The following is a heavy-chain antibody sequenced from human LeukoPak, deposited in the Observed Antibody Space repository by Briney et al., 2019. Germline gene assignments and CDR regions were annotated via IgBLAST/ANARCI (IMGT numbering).Heavy chain of an antibody. CDR2: ISSSSSYI. CDR1: GFTFSSYS. V-gene: IGHV3-21*01. J-gene: IGHJ6*02. D-gene: IGHD3-10*01. Sequence: GGSLRLSCAASGFTFSSYSMNWVRQAPGKGLEWVSSISSSSSYIYYADSVKGRFTISRDNAKNSLYLQMNSLRAEDTAVYYYARLMAGGSGHYYGMNVWGQGTTVTVSS. CDR3: ARLMAGGSGHYYGMNV.